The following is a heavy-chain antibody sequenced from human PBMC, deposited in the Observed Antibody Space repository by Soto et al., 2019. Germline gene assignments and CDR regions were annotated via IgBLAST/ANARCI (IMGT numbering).Heavy chain of an antibody. CDR3: ARTRVYDSYNYYGMAV. V-gene: IGHV6-1*01. D-gene: IGHD3-3*01. CDR1: GDNVSSNSAA. J-gene: IGHJ6*02. CDR2: TYYRSKWYN. Sequence: SQTLSLTCAISGDNVSSNSAAWNWIRQSPSRGLEWLGRTYYRSKWYNDYAVSVKSRITINPDTSKNQFSLQLNSVTPEDTAVYYCARTRVYDSYNYYGMAVWGQGTTVTVSS.